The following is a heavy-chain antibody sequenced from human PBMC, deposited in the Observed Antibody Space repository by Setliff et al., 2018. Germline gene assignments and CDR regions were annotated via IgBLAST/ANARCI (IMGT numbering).Heavy chain of an antibody. Sequence: ASVKVSCKVSGYTVTELSRHWVRQAPGKGLQWMGAFHAGDGEAIYAETFQGRVTMTEDTSTDTAYMELSSLRSEDTAVYYCATMRWLQSGTFDIWGQGTMVTVSS. CDR2: FHAGDGEA. V-gene: IGHV1-24*01. J-gene: IGHJ3*02. D-gene: IGHD5-12*01. CDR3: ATMRWLQSGTFDI. CDR1: GYTVTELS.